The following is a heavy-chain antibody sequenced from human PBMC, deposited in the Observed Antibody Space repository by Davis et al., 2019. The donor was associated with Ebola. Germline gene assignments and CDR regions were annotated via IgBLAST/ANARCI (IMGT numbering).Heavy chain of an antibody. CDR3: AMAPGIVVVPVA. D-gene: IGHD2-2*01. J-gene: IGHJ4*02. CDR1: GYTFTGYY. V-gene: IGHV1-18*04. CDR2: ISAYNGNT. Sequence: ASVKVSCKASGYTFTGYYMHWVRQAPGQGLEWMGWISAYNGNTNYAQKLQGRVTMTTDTSTSTAYMELRSLRSDDTAVYYCAMAPGIVVVPVAWGQGTLVTVSS.